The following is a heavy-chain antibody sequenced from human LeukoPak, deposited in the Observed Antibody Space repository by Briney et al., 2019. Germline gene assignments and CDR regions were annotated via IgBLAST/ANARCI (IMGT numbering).Heavy chain of an antibody. CDR2: IYSSWTT. J-gene: IGHJ5*02. D-gene: IGHD4/OR15-4a*01. CDR3: ARVRAMRTQPYLTLVS. CDR1: GNSFSSYD. Sequence: AETLTLTCTVSGNSFSSYDMCWVRQPPGKGLEWIGYIYSSWTTNYNPSLNSRVTLSVGTSKNQFFLRVSSLTAADTAVYYCARVRAMRTQPYLTLVSWGAGILVTVSS. V-gene: IGHV4-59*01.